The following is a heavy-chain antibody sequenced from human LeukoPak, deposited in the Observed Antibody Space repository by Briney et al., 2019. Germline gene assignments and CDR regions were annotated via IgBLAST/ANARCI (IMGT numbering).Heavy chain of an antibody. Sequence: ASVKVTCKASGYTFTSYDINWVRQATGQGLEWMGWMNPNSGNTGYAQKFQGRVTITRNTSISTAYMELSSLRSEDTAVYYCARTDYDFWSGTARRYYYCYMPVWGKGATVTVSS. CDR3: ARTDYDFWSGTARRYYYCYMPV. D-gene: IGHD3-3*01. CDR2: MNPNSGNT. CDR1: GYTFTSYD. J-gene: IGHJ6*03. V-gene: IGHV1-8*03.